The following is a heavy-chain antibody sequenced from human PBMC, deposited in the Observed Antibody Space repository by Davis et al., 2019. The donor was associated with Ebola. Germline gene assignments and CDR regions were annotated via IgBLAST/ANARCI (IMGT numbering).Heavy chain of an antibody. V-gene: IGHV4-30-4*08. CDR2: ISYTGRT. CDR3: ASVGFSYGHAVY. CDR1: GSPFSTADFY. D-gene: IGHD3-16*01. J-gene: IGHJ4*02. Sequence: PSETLSLTCTVSGSPFSTADFYWSWVRQPPGKGLEWIGYISYTGRTFHNPSLRSRVSMSVDTSKKQFSLNLTSVTVADSAMYFCASVGFSYGHAVYWGQGTLVTVSS.